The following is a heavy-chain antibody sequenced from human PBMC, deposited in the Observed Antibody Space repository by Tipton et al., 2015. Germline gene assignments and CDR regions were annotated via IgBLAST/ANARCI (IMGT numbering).Heavy chain of an antibody. D-gene: IGHD3-3*01. CDR1: GDSISNYF. V-gene: IGHV4-4*07. CDR3: ARHDFWSGYYEDAFDI. CDR2: IQTSGNT. Sequence: GLVKPSETLSLTCTIPGDSISNYFWSWIRQPAGKGLEWIGRIQTSGNTNYNPSLKSRVTMSADTSKNQSSLKLSSVTAADSAVYYCARHDFWSGYYEDAFDIWGQGTMVTVSS. J-gene: IGHJ3*02.